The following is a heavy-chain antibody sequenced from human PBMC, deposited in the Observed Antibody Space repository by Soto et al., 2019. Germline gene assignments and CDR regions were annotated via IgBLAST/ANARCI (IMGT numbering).Heavy chain of an antibody. J-gene: IGHJ4*02. CDR1: GFTVSSNY. Sequence: EVQLVESGGGLVQPGGSLRLSCAASGFTVSSNYMSWVRQAPGKGLEWVSVIYSGGSTYYADSVKGRFTISRDNSKNTLYLQMNSLRAEDTAVYYCVRGDHYYGSGSYAKLFDYWGQGTLVTVSS. V-gene: IGHV3-66*01. D-gene: IGHD3-10*01. CDR3: VRGDHYYGSGSYAKLFDY. CDR2: IYSGGST.